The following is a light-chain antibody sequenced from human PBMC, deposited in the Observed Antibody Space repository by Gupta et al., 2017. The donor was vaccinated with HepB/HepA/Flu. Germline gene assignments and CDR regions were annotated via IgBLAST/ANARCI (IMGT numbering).Light chain of an antibody. J-gene: IGLJ2*01. CDR1: NSNIEYNY. CDR3: AAWDDSLSVVV. Sequence: SVLPPPPSASGTPGQRVTISCSGSNSNIEYNYVYWYQQLPGTAPKLLIYRNNQRPSVFPDRFSGSKSGTSASLAISGLRSEEEADNYCAAWDDSLSVVVFGEGTKLPVL. CDR2: RNN. V-gene: IGLV1-47*01.